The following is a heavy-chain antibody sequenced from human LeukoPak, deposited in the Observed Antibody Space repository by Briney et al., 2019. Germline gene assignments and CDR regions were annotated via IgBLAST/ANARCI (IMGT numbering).Heavy chain of an antibody. CDR2: IYYSGST. V-gene: IGHV4-61*01. J-gene: IGHJ4*02. D-gene: IGHD3-9*01. CDR3: ARHQIISFDWLLVDY. Sequence: SETLSLTCTVSGGSVSSGSYYWSWIRQPPGTGLEWLGYIYYSGSTNYNPSLKSRVTISVDTSKNQFSLKLSSVTAADTAVYYCARHQIISFDWLLVDYWGQGTLVTVSS. CDR1: GGSVSSGSYY.